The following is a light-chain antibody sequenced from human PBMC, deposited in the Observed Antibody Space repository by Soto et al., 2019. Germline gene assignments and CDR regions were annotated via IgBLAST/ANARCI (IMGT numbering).Light chain of an antibody. CDR3: QQVKSYPST. J-gene: IGKJ4*01. CDR2: EES. V-gene: IGKV1-9*01. CDR1: QAITNN. Sequence: DIHLTQSPSSLSASVGDRVTITCRASQAITNNLAWYQQKPGNPPRLLIYEESTLHSGVPSRFSGRKVGTQFILTIDRLQPEDFATYYCQQVKSYPSTFGGGTKVDIK.